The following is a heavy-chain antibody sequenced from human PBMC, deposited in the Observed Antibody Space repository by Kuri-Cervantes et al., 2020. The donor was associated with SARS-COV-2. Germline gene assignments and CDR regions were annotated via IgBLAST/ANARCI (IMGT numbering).Heavy chain of an antibody. J-gene: IGHJ4*02. CDR3: ARRPGDYDYRNAFFDY. CDR1: GGSISSSSYY. D-gene: IGHD4-17*01. V-gene: IGHV4-39*07. CDR2: IYYSGST. Sequence: SETLSLTCTVSGGSISSSSYYWGWIRQPPGKGLEWIGSIYYSGSTYYNPSLKSRVTISVDTSKNQFSLKLSSVTAADTAVYYCARRPGDYDYRNAFFDYWGQGTLVTVSS.